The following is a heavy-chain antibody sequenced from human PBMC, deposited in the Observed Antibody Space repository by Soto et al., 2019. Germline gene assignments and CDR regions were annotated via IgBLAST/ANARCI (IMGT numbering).Heavy chain of an antibody. J-gene: IGHJ4*02. Sequence: GGSLRLSCAVSGFTFSTHWMHWVRQAPGKGLVWVSRINSDGSSTNYADSVKGRFTISRDNAKKTLYLQMNSLRADDTAVYYCARDSSPYYDFWSGFYTYFDYWGQGALVTVSS. D-gene: IGHD3-3*01. CDR1: GFTFSTHW. CDR3: ARDSSPYYDFWSGFYTYFDY. CDR2: INSDGSST. V-gene: IGHV3-74*01.